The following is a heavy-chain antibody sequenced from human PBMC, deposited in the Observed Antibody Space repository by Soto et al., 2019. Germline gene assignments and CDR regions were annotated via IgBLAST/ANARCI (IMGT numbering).Heavy chain of an antibody. D-gene: IGHD3-3*01. J-gene: IGHJ4*02. Sequence: GSLRLSCAASGCGVSTYGMSWGRHTPWSGLEWVSALSGSGTATYYADSVKRRLTISTANSKNMLYLQMNSLRADDTAVYYCAKLDHYDFWSGYHTYFDYWGQGALVTVYS. CDR3: AKLDHYDFWSGYHTYFDY. V-gene: IGHV3-23*01. CDR1: GCGVSTYG. CDR2: LSGSGTAT.